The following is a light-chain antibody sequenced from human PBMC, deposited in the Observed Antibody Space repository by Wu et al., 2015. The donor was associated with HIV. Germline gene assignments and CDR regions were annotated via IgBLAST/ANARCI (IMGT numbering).Light chain of an antibody. J-gene: IGKJ2*01. Sequence: EIVMTQSPATLSVSPGERASLSCRASQSISTKLAWYQQKPGQAPRLLIYGASTRATGIPARFSGSGSGTEFTLTISRLEPEDFAVYYCQQYGSSFGQGTKLEIK. CDR3: QQYGSS. CDR1: QSISTK. V-gene: IGKV3-15*01. CDR2: GAS.